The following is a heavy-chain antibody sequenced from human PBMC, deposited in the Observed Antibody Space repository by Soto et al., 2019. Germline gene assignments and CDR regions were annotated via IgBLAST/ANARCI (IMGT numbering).Heavy chain of an antibody. J-gene: IGHJ4*02. V-gene: IGHV3-74*01. CDR3: ARVSREVVPAAIDY. CDR1: GFTFSSYG. D-gene: IGHD2-2*01. Sequence: GGSLRLSCAASGFTFSSYGMHWVRQAPGKGLVWVSRINSDGSSTTYADSVKGRFTISRDNAKNTLYLQMTSLRAEDTAVYYCARVSREVVPAAIDYWGQGTLVTVSS. CDR2: INSDGSST.